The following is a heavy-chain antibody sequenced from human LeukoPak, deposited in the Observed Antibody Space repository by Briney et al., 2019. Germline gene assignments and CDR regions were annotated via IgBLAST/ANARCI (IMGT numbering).Heavy chain of an antibody. CDR1: GFTVSSNY. Sequence: GGSLRLSCAASGFTVSSNYMSWVRQAPGKGLEWVSVIYSGGSTYYADSVKGRFTISRDNSKNTLYLQMNSLRAEDTAVYYCARSASYSSSQKYFQHWGQGTLVTVSS. V-gene: IGHV3-53*01. CDR2: IYSGGST. CDR3: ARSASYSSSQKYFQH. J-gene: IGHJ1*01. D-gene: IGHD6-13*01.